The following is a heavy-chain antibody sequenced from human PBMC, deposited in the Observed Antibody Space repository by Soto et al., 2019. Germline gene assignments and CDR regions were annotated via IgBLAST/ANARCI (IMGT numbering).Heavy chain of an antibody. V-gene: IGHV3-7*01. Sequence: ETLSLTCTVSGGSISSSIYYGGWIRQPPGKGLEWVANIKQDGSEKYYVDSVKGRFTISRDNAKNSLYLQMNSLRAEDTAVYYCARDWWAEAVVVYYYGMDVWGQGTTVTVSS. CDR1: GGSISSSIYY. J-gene: IGHJ6*02. D-gene: IGHD2-15*01. CDR3: ARDWWAEAVVVYYYGMDV. CDR2: IKQDGSEK.